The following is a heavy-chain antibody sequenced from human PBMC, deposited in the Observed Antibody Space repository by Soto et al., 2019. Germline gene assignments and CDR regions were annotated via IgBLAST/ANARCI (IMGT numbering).Heavy chain of an antibody. V-gene: IGHV1-2*04. CDR3: ARDRSTDSDYVSYFDY. J-gene: IGHJ4*02. CDR2: INPNSGGT. D-gene: IGHD4-4*01. CDR1: GYTFTGYY. Sequence: QVQLVQSGAEVKKPGASVKVSCKASGYTFTGYYMHWVRQAPGQGLEWMGWINPNSGGTNYAQKFQGWVTMTRDTSISTAYMELSRLRSDDTAVYYCARDRSTDSDYVSYFDYWGQGTLVTVSS.